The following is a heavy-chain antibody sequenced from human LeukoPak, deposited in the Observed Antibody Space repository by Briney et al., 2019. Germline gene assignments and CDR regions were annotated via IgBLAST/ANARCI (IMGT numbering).Heavy chain of an antibody. CDR3: AKDIGITMIVAGFDY. D-gene: IGHD3-22*01. CDR1: GFTFDDYA. J-gene: IGHJ4*02. V-gene: IGHV3-43D*03. Sequence: GGSLRLSCAASGFTFDDYAMHWVRQAPGKGLEWVSLISWDGGSTYYADSVKGRFTISRDNSKNSLYLQMNSLRAEDTALYYCAKDIGITMIVAGFDYWGQGTLVTVSS. CDR2: ISWDGGST.